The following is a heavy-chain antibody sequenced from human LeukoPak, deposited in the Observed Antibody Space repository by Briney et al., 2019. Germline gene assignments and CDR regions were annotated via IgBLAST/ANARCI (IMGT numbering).Heavy chain of an antibody. CDR2: FDPEDGET. Sequence: ASVKVSCKVSGYTLTELSMHWVRQAPGKGLEWMGGFDPEDGETIYAQKFQGRVTVTEDTSTDTAYMELSSLRSEDTAVYYCARADSHCSGGSCYPTDYWGQGTLVTVSS. J-gene: IGHJ4*02. CDR3: ARADSHCSGGSCYPTDY. CDR1: GYTLTELS. D-gene: IGHD2-15*01. V-gene: IGHV1-24*01.